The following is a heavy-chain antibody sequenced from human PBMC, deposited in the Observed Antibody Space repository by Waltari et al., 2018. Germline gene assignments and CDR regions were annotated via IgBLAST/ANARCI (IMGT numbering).Heavy chain of an antibody. Sequence: QVQLLQWGAGQLQPSETLSLTCAVFGGSFSGSYWGWIRQPPGKGLEWIGEINHNGNRNYNPSLRSRITMLLDTSRSQFSLKVNSVTAADTAVYYCVRLEDCSGPGGNCYSGDSFALDVWGQGTTVTVSS. CDR3: VRLEDCSGPGGNCYSGDSFALDV. J-gene: IGHJ6*02. CDR1: GGSFSGSY. CDR2: INHNGNR. D-gene: IGHD2-21*02. V-gene: IGHV4-34*02.